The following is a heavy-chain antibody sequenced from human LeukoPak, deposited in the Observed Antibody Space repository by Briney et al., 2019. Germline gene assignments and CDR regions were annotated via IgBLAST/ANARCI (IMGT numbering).Heavy chain of an antibody. CDR1: GFTFTSSA. V-gene: IGHV1-58*01. CDR2: IVVGSGNT. D-gene: IGHD3-10*01. J-gene: IGHJ4*02. CDR3: ARDYHGSGSLTTFDY. Sequence: SVKVSCKASGFTFTSSAVQWVRQARGQRLEWIGWIVVGSGNTNYAQKFQERVTITRDMSTSTAYMELSSLRSEDTAVYYCARDYHGSGSLTTFDYWGQGTLVTVSS.